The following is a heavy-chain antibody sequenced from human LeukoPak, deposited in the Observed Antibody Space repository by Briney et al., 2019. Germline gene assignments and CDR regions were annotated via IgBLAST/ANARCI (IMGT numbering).Heavy chain of an antibody. V-gene: IGHV1-69*13. CDR3: AREGGYTHYYYMDV. D-gene: IGHD5-12*01. CDR1: GGTFSSYA. J-gene: IGHJ6*03. CDR2: IIPIFGTA. Sequence: SVKVFCKASGGTFSSYAISWVRQAPGQGLEWMGGIIPIFGTANYAQKFQGRVTITADESTSTAYMELSSLRSEDTAVYYCAREGGYTHYYYMDVWGKGTTVTVSS.